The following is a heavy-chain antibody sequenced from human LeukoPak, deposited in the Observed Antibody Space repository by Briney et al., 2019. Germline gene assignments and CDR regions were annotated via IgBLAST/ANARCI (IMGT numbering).Heavy chain of an antibody. CDR2: ISGSGGST. Sequence: SGGSLQLSCAASGFTFSSYAMRWVRQAPGKGLEWVAAISGSGGSTYYADSVKGRFTISRDNSKNTLYLQMNSLRAEDTAVYYCAKGYTIAARPYWFDPWGQGTLVTVSS. J-gene: IGHJ5*02. V-gene: IGHV3-23*01. D-gene: IGHD6-6*01. CDR1: GFTFSSYA. CDR3: AKGYTIAARPYWFDP.